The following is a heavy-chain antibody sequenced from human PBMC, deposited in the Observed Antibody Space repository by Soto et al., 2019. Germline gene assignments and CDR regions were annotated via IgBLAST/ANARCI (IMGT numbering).Heavy chain of an antibody. CDR1: GFTFSSYN. CDR2: ISSSSSYI. J-gene: IGHJ6*02. D-gene: IGHD5-12*01. Sequence: EVQLVESGGGLVKPGGSLRLSCAASGFTFSSYNMNWVRQAPGKGLEWVSSISSSSSYIYYADSVKGRFTISRDNAKNSLYLQMNSLRAEDTAVYYCASNRRDGYNNYYYDYGMDFWGQGTTVTVSS. V-gene: IGHV3-21*01. CDR3: ASNRRDGYNNYYYDYGMDF.